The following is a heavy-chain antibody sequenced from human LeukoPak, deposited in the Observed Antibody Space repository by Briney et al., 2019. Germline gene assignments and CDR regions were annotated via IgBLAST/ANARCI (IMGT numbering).Heavy chain of an antibody. CDR2: INGSGGST. V-gene: IGHV3-23*01. D-gene: IGHD1-26*01. J-gene: IGHJ4*02. Sequence: GASVKVSCKASGYTFISYDMSWVRQAPGKGLEWVSAINGSGGSTYYADSVKGRVTISRDNSKNTLYLQMNSLRAEDTAVYYCAKGSGSWTLAFDYWGQGTLVTVSS. CDR3: AKGSGSWTLAFDY. CDR1: GYTFISYD.